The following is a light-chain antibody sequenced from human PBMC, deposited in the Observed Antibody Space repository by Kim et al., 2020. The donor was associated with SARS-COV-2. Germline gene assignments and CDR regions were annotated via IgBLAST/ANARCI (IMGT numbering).Light chain of an antibody. CDR3: QQYGSSPLT. Sequence: SPGQRATLSCRASQSVGSRSLAWYQQKLGQAPRLLIYGTSTRATGIPDRFSGSGSGTDFTLTISRLEAGDLAVYYCQQYGSSPLTFGGGTKVDIK. CDR2: GTS. CDR1: QSVGSRS. V-gene: IGKV3-20*01. J-gene: IGKJ4*01.